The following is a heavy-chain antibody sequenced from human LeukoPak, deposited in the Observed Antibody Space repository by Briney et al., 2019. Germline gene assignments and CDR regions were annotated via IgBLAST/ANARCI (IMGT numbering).Heavy chain of an antibody. CDR3: ARGMTTVTH. CDR1: GASINSYY. D-gene: IGHD4-11*01. V-gene: IGHV4-59*08. Sequence: SETLSLTCTVSGASINSYYWSWIRQPPGMGLEWLGYIYYSGITNYNPSLKSRVTISVDTSRNQFSLKLSSVTAADTAVYYCARGMTTVTHWGQGTLVTVSS. CDR2: IYYSGIT. J-gene: IGHJ4*02.